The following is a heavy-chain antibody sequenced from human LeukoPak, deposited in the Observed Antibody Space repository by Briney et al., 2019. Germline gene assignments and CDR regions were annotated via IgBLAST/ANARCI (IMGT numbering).Heavy chain of an antibody. Sequence: ASVKVSCKASGYTFTSYYMHWVRQAPGQGLEWMGIINPSGGSTSYAQKFQGRVTMTRGTSTSTVYMELSSLRAEDTAVYYCARDSSGRSSWYEPGDYWGQGTLVTVSS. CDR2: INPSGGST. J-gene: IGHJ4*02. CDR3: ARDSSGRSSWYEPGDY. D-gene: IGHD6-13*01. V-gene: IGHV1-46*01. CDR1: GYTFTSYY.